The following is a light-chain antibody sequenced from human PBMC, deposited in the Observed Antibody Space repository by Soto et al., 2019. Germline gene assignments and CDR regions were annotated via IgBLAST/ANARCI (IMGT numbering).Light chain of an antibody. CDR2: GNS. Sequence: QSVLTQPPSVSGAPGQRVTISCTGSSSNIGAGYDVHWYQQLPGTAPKLLIYGNSNRPSGVPDRFSGSKSGTSASLAITGLQAEDEADYYCQSSVSSLSGHYVFGTGTKVTVL. CDR1: SSNIGAGYD. CDR3: QSSVSSLSGHYV. V-gene: IGLV1-40*01. J-gene: IGLJ1*01.